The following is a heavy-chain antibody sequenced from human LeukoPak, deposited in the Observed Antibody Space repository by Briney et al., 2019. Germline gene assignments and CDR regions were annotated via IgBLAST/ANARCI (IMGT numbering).Heavy chain of an antibody. CDR2: IGTAGDT. CDR1: GFTFSNSD. D-gene: IGHD6-25*01. Sequence: GGSLRLSCAASGFTFSNSDMHWVRQGTGNGLEWVSAIGTAGDTYYSDSVKGRFTISRENAKNSLYLQMNSLRAGDTAVYYCAKELRTAAGYDAYDLWGQGTMVTVSS. CDR3: AKELRTAAGYDAYDL. J-gene: IGHJ3*01. V-gene: IGHV3-13*01.